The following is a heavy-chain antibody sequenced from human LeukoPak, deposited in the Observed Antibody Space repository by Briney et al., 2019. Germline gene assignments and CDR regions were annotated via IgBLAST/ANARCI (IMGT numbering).Heavy chain of an antibody. J-gene: IGHJ4*02. V-gene: IGHV4-59*12. CDR3: ARDRGMNGGYGTFDY. CDR1: GGSISSYY. D-gene: IGHD5-12*01. CDR2: IYYSGST. Sequence: SETLSLTCTVSGGSISSYYWSWIRQPPGKGLEWIGYIYYSGSTNYNPSLKSRVTISVDTSKNQFSLKLSSVTAADTAVYYCARDRGMNGGYGTFDYWGQGTLVTVSS.